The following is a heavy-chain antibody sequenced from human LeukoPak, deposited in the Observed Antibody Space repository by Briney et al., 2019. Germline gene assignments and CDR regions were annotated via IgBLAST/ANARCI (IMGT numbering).Heavy chain of an antibody. CDR2: ISYDGSNK. V-gene: IGHV3-30*04. CDR1: GFTFSSYA. D-gene: IGHD6-13*01. CDR3: ARDNFRRASSSWYYYYYYYMDV. J-gene: IGHJ6*03. Sequence: HPGGSLRLSCAASGFTFSSYAMHWVRQAPGKGLEWVAVISYDGSNKYYADSVKGRFTISRDNSKNTLYLQMNSLRAEDTAVYYCARDNFRRASSSWYYYYYYYMDVWGKGTTVTVSS.